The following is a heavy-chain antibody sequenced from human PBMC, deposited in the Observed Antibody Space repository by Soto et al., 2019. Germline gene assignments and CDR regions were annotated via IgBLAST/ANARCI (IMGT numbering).Heavy chain of an antibody. V-gene: IGHV3-23*01. J-gene: IGHJ4*02. CDR2: ISRRGDET. D-gene: IGHD5-12*01. CDR1: GFTFSSYA. CDR3: ARERGYSDYGNQDFDY. Sequence: DVQLLESGGGLVQPGGSLRLSCAASGFTFSSYAMSWVRQVPGKGLEWVSAISRRGDETYYADSVKGRLTISRDNSKNTVSVQMDSLTAEDTAVYYCARERGYSDYGNQDFDYWGQGTLVTVSS.